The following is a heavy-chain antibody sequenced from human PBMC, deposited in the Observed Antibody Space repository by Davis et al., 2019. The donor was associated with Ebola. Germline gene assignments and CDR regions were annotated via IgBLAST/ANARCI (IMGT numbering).Heavy chain of an antibody. V-gene: IGHV3-21*04. J-gene: IGHJ4*02. CDR1: GFTFSTYG. CDR3: AKVRDDY. CDR2: ISTSGGYI. Sequence: GESLKISCAASGFTFSTYGMNWVRQAPGKGLEWVSSISTSGGYIFYADSLKGRFTISRDNAKNTLSLQMNSLRAEDTAVYYCAKVRDDYWGQGTLVTVSS.